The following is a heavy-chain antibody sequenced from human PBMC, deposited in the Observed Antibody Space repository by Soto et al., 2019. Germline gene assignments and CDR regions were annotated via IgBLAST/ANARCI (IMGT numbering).Heavy chain of an antibody. CDR2: MNPNSGNT. J-gene: IGHJ6*03. CDR1: GYTFTSYD. CDR3: AREGDYDLYYYYYYMDV. D-gene: IGHD4-17*01. Sequence: ASVKVSCKASGYTFTSYDINWVRQATGQGLEWMGWMNPNSGNTGYAQKFQGRVAMTRNTSISTAYMELSSLRSEDTAVYYCAREGDYDLYYYYYYMDVWGKGTTVTVSS. V-gene: IGHV1-8*01.